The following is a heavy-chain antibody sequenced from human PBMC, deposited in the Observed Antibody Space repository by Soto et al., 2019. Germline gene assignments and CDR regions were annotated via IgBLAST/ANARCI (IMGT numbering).Heavy chain of an antibody. V-gene: IGHV3-74*01. CDR1: GFTLNRYW. CDR3: GIVAYGHLGH. J-gene: IGHJ4*02. D-gene: IGHD4-17*01. Sequence: EVQLVESGGGLVQPGGSLRLSCAVSGFTLNRYWLHWVRQAPGKGLVWVSRINSDGSSTSYADSVKGRFTISRDNARKTLYLQMNSLRAEDTAVYYCGIVAYGHLGHWGQGTLVTVSS. CDR2: INSDGSST.